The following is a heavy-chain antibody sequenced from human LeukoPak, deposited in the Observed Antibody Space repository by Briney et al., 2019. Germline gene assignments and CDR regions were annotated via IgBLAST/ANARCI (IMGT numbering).Heavy chain of an antibody. CDR1: GYTFTSYY. CDR3: ARDLVAIVPEPGGFDY. V-gene: IGHV1-18*04. D-gene: IGHD2/OR15-2a*01. Sequence: ASVKVSCKASGYTFTSYYMHWVRQAPGQGLEWMGWISRHNGDTNYAQRFQGRVTMTTDTSTTTAYMELRSLRFDDTAVYYCARDLVAIVPEPGGFDYWGQGTLVTVSS. CDR2: ISRHNGDT. J-gene: IGHJ4*02.